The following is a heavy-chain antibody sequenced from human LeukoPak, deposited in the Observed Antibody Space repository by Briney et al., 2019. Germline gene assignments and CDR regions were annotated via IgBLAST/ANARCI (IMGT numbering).Heavy chain of an antibody. V-gene: IGHV4-4*07. CDR2: IYASGST. Sequence: SETLSLTCTVSGASITSYYWSWIRQPAGKGLEWIGRIYASGSTTYNPSLKSRVTISVDTSKNQFSLKLSSVTAADTAVYYCATTTIRLGYWGQGTLVTVSS. CDR1: GASITSYY. J-gene: IGHJ4*02. CDR3: ATTTIRLGY. D-gene: IGHD1-26*01.